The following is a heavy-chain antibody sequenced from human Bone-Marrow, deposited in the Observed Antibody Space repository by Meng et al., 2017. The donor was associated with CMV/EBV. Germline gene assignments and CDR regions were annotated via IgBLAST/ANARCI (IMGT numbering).Heavy chain of an antibody. CDR2: ISSSSSYI. D-gene: IGHD3-10*01. J-gene: IGHJ5*02. CDR1: GFTFSSYA. V-gene: IGHV3-21*01. CDR3: ARWTHEELNWFDP. Sequence: GGSLRLSCAASGFTFSSYAMSWVRQAPGKGLEWVSSISSSSSYIYYADSVKGRFTISRDNAKNSLYLQMNSLRAEDTAVYYCARWTHEELNWFDPWGQGTLVTVSS.